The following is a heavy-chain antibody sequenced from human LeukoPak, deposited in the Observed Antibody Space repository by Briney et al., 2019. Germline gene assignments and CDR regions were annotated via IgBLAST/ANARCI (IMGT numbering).Heavy chain of an antibody. CDR3: AKGNDYEPPYYYYGMDV. CDR1: GFTFDDYA. J-gene: IGHJ6*02. CDR2: ISWNSGSI. D-gene: IGHD3-16*01. V-gene: IGHV3-9*01. Sequence: GGSLRLSCAASGFTFDDYAMHWVGQAPGKGLEWVSGISWNSGSIGYADSVKGRFTISGDNAKNSLYLQMNSLRAEDTALYYCAKGNDYEPPYYYYGMDVWGQGTTVTVSS.